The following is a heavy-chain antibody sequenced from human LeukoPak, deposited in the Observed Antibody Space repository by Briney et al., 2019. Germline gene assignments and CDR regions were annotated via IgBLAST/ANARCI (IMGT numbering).Heavy chain of an antibody. V-gene: IGHV5-51*01. CDR3: ARRPGVAGHFDY. CDR1: EYSFTSYW. CDR2: IYPGDSDT. Sequence: GESLKFSGKASEYSFTSYWFAWLRQMHGKGLRWMGIIYPGDSDTRYSPSFQGQVTISADESISTAYLQWSSLKSSDTAMYYCARRPGVAGHFDYWGQGTLVTVSS. J-gene: IGHJ4*02. D-gene: IGHD6-19*01.